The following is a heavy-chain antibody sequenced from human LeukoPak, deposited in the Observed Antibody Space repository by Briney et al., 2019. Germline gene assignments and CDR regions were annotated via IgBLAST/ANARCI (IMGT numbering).Heavy chain of an antibody. CDR2: IWYDGSNK. CDR1: GFTFSSYG. CDR3: ARGRPYCTNGVCHPAIQYYYGMDV. Sequence: GGSLRLSCAASGFTFSSYGMHWARQAPGKGLEWVAVIWYDGSNKYYADSVKGRFTISRDNSKNTLYLQMNSLRAEDTAVYYCARGRPYCTNGVCHPAIQYYYGMDVWGQGTTVTVSS. D-gene: IGHD2-8*01. J-gene: IGHJ6*02. V-gene: IGHV3-33*01.